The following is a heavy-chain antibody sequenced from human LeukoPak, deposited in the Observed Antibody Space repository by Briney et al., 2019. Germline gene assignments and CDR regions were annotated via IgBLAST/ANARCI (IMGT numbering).Heavy chain of an antibody. Sequence: GASVKVSCKASGYTFTTYYIHWVRQAPGQGLERMGWINPNTGGANYAREFKGRVTLTRDTSSTTAYMELSRLRPDDTAMYYCARGPYCSGGSCYSDYWGQGTLVTVSS. D-gene: IGHD2-15*01. V-gene: IGHV1-2*02. CDR1: GYTFTTYY. CDR2: INPNTGGA. CDR3: ARGPYCSGGSCYSDY. J-gene: IGHJ4*02.